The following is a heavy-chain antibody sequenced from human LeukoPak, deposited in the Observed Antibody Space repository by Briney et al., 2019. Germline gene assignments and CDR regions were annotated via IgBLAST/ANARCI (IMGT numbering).Heavy chain of an antibody. V-gene: IGHV3-23*01. Sequence: GGSLRLSCAASGFTFSSYAMSWVRQAPGKGLEWVSAISGSGGSTYYADSVTGRFTISRGNSKNTLYLQMNSLRAEDTAVYYCAKDPGYNWNDQYFDYWGQGTLVTVSS. CDR2: ISGSGGST. J-gene: IGHJ4*02. D-gene: IGHD1-1*01. CDR3: AKDPGYNWNDQYFDY. CDR1: GFTFSSYA.